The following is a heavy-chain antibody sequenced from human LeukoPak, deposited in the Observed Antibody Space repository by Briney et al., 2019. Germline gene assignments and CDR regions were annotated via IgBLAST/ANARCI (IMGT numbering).Heavy chain of an antibody. CDR2: INPDGTTT. CDR3: AKASSWYPTFDY. Sequence: GGSLRLSCAASGFTFSAFWMHWVRQAPGKGLVWVSHINPDGTTTTYADSVKGRFIISRDSSKNTLYLQMNSLRAEDTAVYYCAKASSWYPTFDYWGQGTLVTVSS. D-gene: IGHD6-13*01. V-gene: IGHV3-74*01. J-gene: IGHJ4*02. CDR1: GFTFSAFW.